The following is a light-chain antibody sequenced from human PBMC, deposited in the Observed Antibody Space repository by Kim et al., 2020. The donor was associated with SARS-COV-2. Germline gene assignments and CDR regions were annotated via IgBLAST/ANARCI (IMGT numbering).Light chain of an antibody. Sequence: GQKVTITYSGSSSNIGNNYVSWYQQLPGTAPKLLIYDNNKRPSGIPDRFSGSKSGTSATLGITGLQTGDEADYYCGTWDSSLSAGVFGGGTKLTVL. CDR2: DNN. J-gene: IGLJ2*01. CDR1: SSNIGNNY. V-gene: IGLV1-51*01. CDR3: GTWDSSLSAGV.